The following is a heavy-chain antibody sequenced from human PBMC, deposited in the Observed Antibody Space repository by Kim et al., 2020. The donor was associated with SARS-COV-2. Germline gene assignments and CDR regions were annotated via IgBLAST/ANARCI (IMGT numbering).Heavy chain of an antibody. V-gene: IGHV4-59*13. Sequence: SETLSLTCTVSGGSISSYYWSWIRQPPGKGLEWIGYIYYSGSTNYNPSLKSRVTISVDTSKNQFSLKLSSVTAADTAVYYCARGGKWELLGGFDYWGQGTLVTVSS. J-gene: IGHJ4*02. D-gene: IGHD1-26*01. CDR2: IYYSGST. CDR3: ARGGKWELLGGFDY. CDR1: GGSISSYY.